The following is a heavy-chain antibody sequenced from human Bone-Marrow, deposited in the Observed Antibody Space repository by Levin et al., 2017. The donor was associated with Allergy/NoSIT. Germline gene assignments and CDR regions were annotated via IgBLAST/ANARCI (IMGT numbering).Heavy chain of an antibody. V-gene: IGHV3-48*03. D-gene: IGHD2-21*01. J-gene: IGHJ6*02. CDR1: GFTFSNYE. Sequence: GGSLRLSCEVSGFTFSNYEMNWVRQAPGKGLEWLSFISIFGTTMYYADSVKGRFIISRDNAENSVSLQMNSLRAEDTAVYYCARLGWGLAVYGMDVWGQGTTVTVS. CDR3: ARLGWGLAVYGMDV. CDR2: ISIFGTTM.